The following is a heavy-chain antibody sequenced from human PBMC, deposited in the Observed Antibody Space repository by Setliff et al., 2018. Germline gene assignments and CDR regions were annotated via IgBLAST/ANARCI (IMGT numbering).Heavy chain of an antibody. D-gene: IGHD1-26*01. CDR2: IYHSGSA. Sequence: NPSETLSLTCTVSGDSIGSGDYFWSWIRQPPGKGLEWIAYIYHSGSAYYNPSLKSRVTMSVDTSKNQFSLHLTSVTAADTAVYYCAREVGTSTSSDAFDVWGQGVMVTVSS. J-gene: IGHJ3*01. V-gene: IGHV4-30-4*08. CDR3: AREVGTSTSSDAFDV. CDR1: GDSIGSGDYF.